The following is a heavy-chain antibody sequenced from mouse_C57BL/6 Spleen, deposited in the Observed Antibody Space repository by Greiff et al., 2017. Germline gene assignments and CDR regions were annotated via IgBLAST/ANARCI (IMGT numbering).Heavy chain of an antibody. D-gene: IGHD2-4*01. CDR3: ARVRLRVGSSMDY. Sequence: QVQLQQPGAELVKPGASVKMSCKASGYTFTSYWITWVKPRPGQGLEWIGDIYPGSGSTNYNEKFKSKATLTVDKSSSTAYMQLSSLTSEDSAVYYCARVRLRVGSSMDYWGQGTSVTVSS. V-gene: IGHV1-55*01. CDR2: IYPGSGST. J-gene: IGHJ4*01. CDR1: GYTFTSYW.